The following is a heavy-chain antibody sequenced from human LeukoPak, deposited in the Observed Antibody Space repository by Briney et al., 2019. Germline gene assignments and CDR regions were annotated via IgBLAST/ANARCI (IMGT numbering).Heavy chain of an antibody. J-gene: IGHJ4*02. D-gene: IGHD3-22*01. CDR1: GGSFSGYY. V-gene: IGHV4-34*01. Sequence: SETLSLTCAVYGGSFSGYYWSWIRQPPGKGLEWIEEINHSGSTNYNPSLKSRVTISVDTSKNQFSLKLSSVTAADTAVYYCARVGLYYDSSGYYYFDYWGQGTLVTVSS. CDR3: ARVGLYYDSSGYYYFDY. CDR2: INHSGST.